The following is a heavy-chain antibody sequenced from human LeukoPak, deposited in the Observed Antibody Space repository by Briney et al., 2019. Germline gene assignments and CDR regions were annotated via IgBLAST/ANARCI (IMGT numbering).Heavy chain of an antibody. V-gene: IGHV3-23*01. CDR1: GFTFSSYA. CDR3: AKALIYCTNGVCYKYYYYMDV. Sequence: GGSLRLSCAASGFTFSSYAMSWVRQAPGKGLEWVSAISVSGGSTYYADSVKGRFTISRDNSKNTLYLQMNSLRAEDTAVYYCAKALIYCTNGVCYKYYYYMDVWGKGTTVTVSS. CDR2: ISVSGGST. D-gene: IGHD2-8*01. J-gene: IGHJ6*03.